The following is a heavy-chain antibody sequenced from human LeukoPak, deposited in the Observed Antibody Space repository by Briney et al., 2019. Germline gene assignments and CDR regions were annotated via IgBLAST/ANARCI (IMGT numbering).Heavy chain of an antibody. CDR1: GRSFSGYY. D-gene: IGHD3-16*01. Sequence: SETLSLTCAVYGRSFSGYYWSWIRQPPGKGLEWIGEINHSGSTNYNPSLKSRVTISVDKSKNQFSLKLSSVTAADTAVYYCARVGGWFDPWGQGTLVTVSS. J-gene: IGHJ5*02. CDR2: INHSGST. CDR3: ARVGGWFDP. V-gene: IGHV4-34*01.